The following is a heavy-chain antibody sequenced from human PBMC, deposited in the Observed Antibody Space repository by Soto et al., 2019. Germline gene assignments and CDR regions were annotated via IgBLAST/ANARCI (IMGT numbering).Heavy chain of an antibody. CDR3: ARDFSGWYGGHYYYYYGMDV. CDR2: ISAYNGNT. CDR1: GYTFASYG. D-gene: IGHD6-19*01. J-gene: IGHJ6*02. V-gene: IGHV1-18*04. Sequence: ASVKVSCKASGYTFASYGISWVRQAPGQGLEWMGWISAYNGNTNYAQKLQGRVTMTTDTSTSTAYMELRSLRSDDTAVYYCARDFSGWYGGHYYYYYGMDVWGQGTTVTVSS.